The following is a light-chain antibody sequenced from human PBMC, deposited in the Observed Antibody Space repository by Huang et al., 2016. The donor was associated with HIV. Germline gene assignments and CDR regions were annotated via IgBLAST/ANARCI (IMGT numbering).Light chain of an antibody. Sequence: EIVLTQSPGTLCLSQGEKATLSCRASQSVSSSYIAWYQQNPGQAPRLLVYGASSRATGIPDRFSASGSGTDFTLTISRLEPEDFAVYYCQHYSNSPFTFGPGTKVDLK. V-gene: IGKV3-20*01. J-gene: IGKJ3*01. CDR1: QSVSSSY. CDR2: GAS. CDR3: QHYSNSPFT.